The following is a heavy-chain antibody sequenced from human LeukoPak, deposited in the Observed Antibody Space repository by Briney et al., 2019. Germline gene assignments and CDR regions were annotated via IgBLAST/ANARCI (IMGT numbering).Heavy chain of an antibody. Sequence: SETLSLTCAVSGGSIRSDYWSWIRQPPGKGLEWIGHIYQTGSTNYNPSLKSRLTILVDTSRNQFSLKLSSVTAADTAVYYCARVWGAGGDYWGQGTLVTVSS. V-gene: IGHV4-59*12. CDR3: ARVWGAGGDY. J-gene: IGHJ4*02. CDR1: GGSIRSDY. D-gene: IGHD3-16*01. CDR2: IYQTGST.